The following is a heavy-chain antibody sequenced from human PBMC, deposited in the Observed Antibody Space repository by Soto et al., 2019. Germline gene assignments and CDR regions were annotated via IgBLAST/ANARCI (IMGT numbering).Heavy chain of an antibody. J-gene: IGHJ4*02. CDR2: ISGSGGST. D-gene: IGHD7-27*01. V-gene: IGHV3-23*01. CDR1: GFTFSSYA. Sequence: GGSLRLSCAASGFTFSSYAMSWVRQAPGKGLEWVSAISGSGGSTYYADSVKGRFTISRDNSKNTLYLQMNSLRAEDTAVYYCAKIRPLNWGSKYYFDYWGQGTLVTVSS. CDR3: AKIRPLNWGSKYYFDY.